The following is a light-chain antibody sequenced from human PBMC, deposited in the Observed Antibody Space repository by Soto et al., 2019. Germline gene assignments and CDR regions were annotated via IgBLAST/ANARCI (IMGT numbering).Light chain of an antibody. J-gene: IGLJ2*01. CDR1: SSNIGAGYD. CDR3: QSYDSSLSAVV. V-gene: IGLV1-40*01. Sequence: QSVLTQPPSVSGDPGQRVTISCTGRSSNIGAGYDVHWYQQFPGTAPKLLLYGSTNRPSGVPDRFSGSKSGTSASLAIAGLQTEDEADYYCQSYDSSLSAVVFGGGTKVTVL. CDR2: GST.